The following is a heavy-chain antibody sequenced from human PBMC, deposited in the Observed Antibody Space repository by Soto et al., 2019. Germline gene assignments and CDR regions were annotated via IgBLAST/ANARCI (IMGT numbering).Heavy chain of an antibody. J-gene: IGHJ4*02. Sequence: SETLSLTCAVYGGSFSGYYWSWIRQPPGKGLEWIGEINHSGSTNYNPSLKSRVTISVDTSKNQFSLKLSSVTAADTAVYYCARSRLGRGRQRADYSGWYCDYWGQGTLVTVSS. D-gene: IGHD6-19*01. CDR1: GGSFSGYY. V-gene: IGHV4-34*01. CDR2: INHSGST. CDR3: ARSRLGRGRQRADYSGWYCDY.